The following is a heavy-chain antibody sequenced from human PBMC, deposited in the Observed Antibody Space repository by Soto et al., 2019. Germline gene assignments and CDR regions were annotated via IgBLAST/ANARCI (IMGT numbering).Heavy chain of an antibody. D-gene: IGHD2-2*01. CDR3: AKDAPPKYCSSTSCLYGMDV. Sequence: GGSLRLSCAASGFTFDDYTMHWVRQAPGKGLEWVSLISWDGGSTYYADSVKGRFTISRDNSKNSLYLQMNSLRTEDTALYYCAKDAPPKYCSSTSCLYGMDVWGQGTTVT. CDR1: GFTFDDYT. V-gene: IGHV3-43*01. CDR2: ISWDGGST. J-gene: IGHJ6*02.